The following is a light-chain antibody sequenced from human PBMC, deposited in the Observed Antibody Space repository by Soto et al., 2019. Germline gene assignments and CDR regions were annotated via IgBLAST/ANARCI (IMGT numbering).Light chain of an antibody. CDR3: SSYTSGTTV. CDR2: EVT. V-gene: IGLV2-14*01. Sequence: QSALTQPASVSGSPGQSITISCTGTSSDVGSYKYVSWYQQHPGKAPKRVIYEVTNRPSGVSNRFSGSKSDNTASLTISGLQADDEADYYCSSYTSGTTVFGGGTKLTVL. J-gene: IGLJ2*01. CDR1: SSDVGSYKY.